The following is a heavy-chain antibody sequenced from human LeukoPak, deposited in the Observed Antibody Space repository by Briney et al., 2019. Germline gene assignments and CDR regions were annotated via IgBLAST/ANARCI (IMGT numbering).Heavy chain of an antibody. V-gene: IGHV4-34*01. CDR3: ARGGHFYGDAFDI. J-gene: IGHJ3*02. D-gene: IGHD2/OR15-2a*01. CDR1: GGSFSGYY. CDR2: INHSGST. Sequence: SETLSLTCAVYGGSFSGYYWSWIRQPPGKGLEWIGEINHSGSTNYNPSLKSRVSISVDTTKNQFSLKLSSVTAADTAVYYCARGGHFYGDAFDIWGQGTMVTVSS.